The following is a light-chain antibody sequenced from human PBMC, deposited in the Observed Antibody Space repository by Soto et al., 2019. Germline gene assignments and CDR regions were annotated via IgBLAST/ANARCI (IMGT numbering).Light chain of an antibody. CDR1: QSVSSSY. CDR3: QQYQSLT. V-gene: IGKV3-20*01. Sequence: IVLTQSPAILALSPRDRATLSCRASQSVSSSYLAWYQHKPGQAPRLLIHGASSRVTGIPDRFSGSGSGTDFTLTITRLEPEDFAVYYCQQYQSLTFGGGTKVDI. CDR2: GAS. J-gene: IGKJ4*01.